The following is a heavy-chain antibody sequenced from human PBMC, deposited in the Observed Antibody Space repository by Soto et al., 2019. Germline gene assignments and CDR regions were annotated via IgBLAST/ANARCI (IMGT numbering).Heavy chain of an antibody. CDR1: GFTFSDRY. D-gene: IGHD3-16*01. J-gene: IGHJ4*02. Sequence: GGSLRLSCAASGFTFSDRYMDWVRQAPGKGLEWVGRTKNKANSYTTEYAASVKGRFTVSRDYSRDSVYLQMNSLKTDDTAVYYCTIEGAYPGPDFDYWGQGTLVTVSS. CDR3: TIEGAYPGPDFDY. V-gene: IGHV3-72*01. CDR2: TKNKANSYTT.